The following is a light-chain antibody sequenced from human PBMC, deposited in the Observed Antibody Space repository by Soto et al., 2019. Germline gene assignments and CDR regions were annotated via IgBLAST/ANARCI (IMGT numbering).Light chain of an antibody. Sequence: DVQLTQSPATLSGSVGERVTISCRASQTITTWMAWYQQKPGKAPKLLVYDASTLQSGVATRFSGSGSGTEFTLIISGLQPEDSATYYCQQYTNTNNPWMFGQGTKVDI. CDR1: QTITTW. V-gene: IGKV1-5*01. CDR2: DAS. CDR3: QQYTNTNNPWM. J-gene: IGKJ1*01.